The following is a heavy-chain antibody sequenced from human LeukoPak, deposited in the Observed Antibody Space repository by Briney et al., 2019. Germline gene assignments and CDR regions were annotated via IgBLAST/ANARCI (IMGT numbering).Heavy chain of an antibody. CDR2: ISADGSST. Sequence: GGSLRPSCAASGFTFSSYYMHWFRKAPGKGLVWVTRISADGSSTLYADSVKGRFTISRDNAKNTLHLQMNSLRAEDTAVYYCATANSGPDVWGQGTTVTVSS. V-gene: IGHV3-74*01. CDR1: GFTFSSYY. D-gene: IGHD1-1*01. J-gene: IGHJ3*01. CDR3: ATANSGPDV.